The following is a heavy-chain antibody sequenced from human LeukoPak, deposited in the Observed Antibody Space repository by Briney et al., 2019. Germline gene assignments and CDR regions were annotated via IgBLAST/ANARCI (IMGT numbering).Heavy chain of an antibody. CDR1: GFTFSSYS. CDR3: ATVRQYQLLSYYYMDV. V-gene: IGHV3-53*01. J-gene: IGHJ6*03. D-gene: IGHD2-2*01. Sequence: GGSLRLSCAASGFTFSSYSMNWVRQAPGKGLEWVSVIYSAGSTYYADSVKGRFTISRDNSKNTLYLQMNSLRAEDTAVYYCATVRQYQLLSYYYMDVWGKGTTVTVSS. CDR2: IYSAGST.